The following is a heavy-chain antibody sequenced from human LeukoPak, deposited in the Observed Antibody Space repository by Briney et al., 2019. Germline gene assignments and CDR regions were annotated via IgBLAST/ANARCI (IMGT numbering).Heavy chain of an antibody. D-gene: IGHD1-26*01. Sequence: GGSLRLSCAASGFTFSSYWMNWVRQAPGKGLEWVSSISSSSSYIYYADSVKGRFTISRDNAKNSLYLQMNSLRAEDTAVYYCARALFSGSYPRYFDYWGQGTLVTVSS. V-gene: IGHV3-21*06. J-gene: IGHJ4*02. CDR2: ISSSSSYI. CDR3: ARALFSGSYPRYFDY. CDR1: GFTFSSYW.